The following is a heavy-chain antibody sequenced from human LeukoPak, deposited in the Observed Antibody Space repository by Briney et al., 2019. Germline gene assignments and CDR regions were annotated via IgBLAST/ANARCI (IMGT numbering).Heavy chain of an antibody. J-gene: IGHJ6*02. Sequence: PAGSLRLSCAASGFTVSNNYMSWVRQAPGKGLEWVALIYSGGSTYYADFVKGRFTISRDNSKNTLYLQMSSLRAEDTAVYYCAGFSHKGVWGQGTTVTVSS. CDR1: GFTVSNNY. CDR2: IYSGGST. V-gene: IGHV3-66*01. CDR3: AGFSHKGV.